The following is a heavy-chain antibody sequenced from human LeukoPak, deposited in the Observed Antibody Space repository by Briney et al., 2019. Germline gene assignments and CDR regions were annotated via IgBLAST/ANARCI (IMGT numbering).Heavy chain of an antibody. CDR3: AREPVDTAMVLFDY. CDR1: GFIFDDYA. D-gene: IGHD5-18*01. V-gene: IGHV4-30-2*03. CDR2: IYYSGST. J-gene: IGHJ4*02. Sequence: LRLSCAASGFIFDDYAMHWVRQAPGKGLEWIGSIYYSGSTYYNPSLKSRVTISVDTSKNQFSLKLSSVTAADTAVYYCAREPVDTAMVLFDYWGQGTLVTVSS.